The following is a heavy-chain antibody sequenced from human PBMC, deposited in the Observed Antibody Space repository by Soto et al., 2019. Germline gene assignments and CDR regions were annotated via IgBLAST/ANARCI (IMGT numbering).Heavy chain of an antibody. V-gene: IGHV3-11*01. D-gene: IGHD3-22*01. J-gene: IGHJ4*02. CDR3: AREIYYYDSSGYTYYFDY. CDR2: ISSSGSTI. Sequence: PGGSLRLSCAASGFTFSYYYMSWIRQSPGKGLEWVSYISSSGSTIYYADSVKGRFTISRDNAKNSLYLQMNSLRAEDTAVYYCAREIYYYDSSGYTYYFDYWGQGTLVTVSS. CDR1: GFTFSYYY.